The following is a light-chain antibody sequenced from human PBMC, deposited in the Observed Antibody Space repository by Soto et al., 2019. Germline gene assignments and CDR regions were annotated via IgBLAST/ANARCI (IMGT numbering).Light chain of an antibody. Sequence: EIVLPQSPGTLSLSPGERATLSCRASQSVSSSYLAWYQQKPGQAPRLLIYGASSRATGIPDWFSGSGSGTAFTVTISRLEPEDFAVYYCQQYGSSPWTFGQGTKVEIK. CDR1: QSVSSSY. V-gene: IGKV3-20*01. J-gene: IGKJ1*01. CDR3: QQYGSSPWT. CDR2: GAS.